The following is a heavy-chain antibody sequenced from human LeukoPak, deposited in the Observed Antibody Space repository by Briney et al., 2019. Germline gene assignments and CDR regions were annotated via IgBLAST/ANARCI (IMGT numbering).Heavy chain of an antibody. V-gene: IGHV1-2*02. Sequence: EASVKVSCKASGYMFTAYYIYWVRQSPGLGLEWLGWINPNSGGTTYAQRFQGRVTMTSDTSTSTAYLELNGLRSDDTAVCFCARLNSGNLRGILYWGQGSLVTVSS. CDR1: GYMFTAYY. CDR3: ARLNSGNLRGILY. CDR2: INPNSGGT. D-gene: IGHD3-10*01. J-gene: IGHJ4*02.